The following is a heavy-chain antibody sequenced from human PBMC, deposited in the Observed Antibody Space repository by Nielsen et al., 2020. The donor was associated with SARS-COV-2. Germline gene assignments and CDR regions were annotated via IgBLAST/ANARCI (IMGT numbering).Heavy chain of an antibody. V-gene: IGHV4-39*07. CDR2: INHSGST. D-gene: IGHD1-26*01. J-gene: IGHJ6*03. CDR3: ARGRTYSGSSAGYYYMDV. Sequence: SETLSLTCTVSGGSISSSSYYWGWIRQPPGKGLEWIGEINHSGSTNYNPSLKSRVTISVDTSKNQFSLKLSSVTAADTAVYYCARGRTYSGSSAGYYYMDVWGKGTTVTVSS. CDR1: GGSISSSSYY.